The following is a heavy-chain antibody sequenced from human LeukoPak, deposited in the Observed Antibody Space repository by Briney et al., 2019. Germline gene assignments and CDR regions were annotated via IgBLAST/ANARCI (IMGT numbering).Heavy chain of an antibody. CDR2: ISTNGGRT. V-gene: IGHV3-64D*08. CDR3: PLPTLGY. D-gene: IGHD2-15*01. Sequence: GGSLRLSCSASGFTFSSYAMHWVHQAPGKGLEYVSGISTNGGRTYYVDSVKDRFTISRDNSKNTLYLQMSSLRVEDTAVYFCPLPTLGYWGQGTLVTVSS. J-gene: IGHJ4*02. CDR1: GFTFSSYA.